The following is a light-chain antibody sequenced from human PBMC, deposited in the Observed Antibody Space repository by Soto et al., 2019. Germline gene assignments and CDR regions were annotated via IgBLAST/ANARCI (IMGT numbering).Light chain of an antibody. J-gene: IGKJ2*01. CDR2: GAS. CDR3: QQYVSSPPT. Sequence: EIVLTQSPGTLSLSPGERATLSCRASQSVSSSYLAWYQQKPGQAPRLLIYGASSRATGIPDRFSGSGSGTDFTLTISRLEPQDFAVYYCQQYVSSPPTFGQGTQLEIK. V-gene: IGKV3-20*01. CDR1: QSVSSSY.